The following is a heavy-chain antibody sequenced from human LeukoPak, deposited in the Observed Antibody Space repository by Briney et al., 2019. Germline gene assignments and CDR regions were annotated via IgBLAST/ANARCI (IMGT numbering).Heavy chain of an antibody. J-gene: IGHJ6*03. CDR3: ARGSITIFGVVISQLYYMDV. D-gene: IGHD3-3*01. V-gene: IGHV4-34*01. CDR1: GFSFSRYP. Sequence: GSLRLSCAASGFSFSRYPMGWVRQAPGKGLEWIGEINHSGSTNYNPSLKSRVTISVDTSKNQFSLKLSSVTAADTAVYYCARGSITIFGVVISQLYYMDVWGKGTTVTVSS. CDR2: INHSGST.